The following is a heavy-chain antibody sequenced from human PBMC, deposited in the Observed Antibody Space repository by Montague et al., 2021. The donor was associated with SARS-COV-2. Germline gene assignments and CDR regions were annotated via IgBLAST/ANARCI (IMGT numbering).Heavy chain of an antibody. CDR1: GGPLSGYF. CDR2: ISHGGAT. D-gene: IGHD5-24*01. Sequence: SETLSLTCGVSGGPLSGYFWCWIRQTPGKGLEWIGEISHGGATKYNPTLKSRATVSVDTSKNQFSLKLTSVTPADTAVYYCARDPPGPDGAFDLWGQGAMISVSA. V-gene: IGHV4-34*01. CDR3: ARDPPGPDGAFDL. J-gene: IGHJ3*01.